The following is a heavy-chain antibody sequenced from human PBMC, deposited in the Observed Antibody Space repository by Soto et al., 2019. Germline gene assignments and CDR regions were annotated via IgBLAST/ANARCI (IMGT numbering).Heavy chain of an antibody. CDR3: EKIAAAGSVDY. Sequence: SETLSLTCAVYGGSFSGYYWSWIRQPPGKGLEWIGKINHSGSTYYNPSLKSRVTISVDTSKNQFSLKLTSVTAADTAVYYCEKIAAAGSVDYWGQGTLVTVSS. V-gene: IGHV4-34*01. D-gene: IGHD6-13*01. CDR1: GGSFSGYY. J-gene: IGHJ4*02. CDR2: INHSGST.